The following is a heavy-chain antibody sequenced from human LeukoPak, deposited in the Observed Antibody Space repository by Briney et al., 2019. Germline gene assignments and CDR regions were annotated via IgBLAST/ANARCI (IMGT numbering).Heavy chain of an antibody. CDR2: IGGSGGTTYYT. CDR1: GFTFSSCA. J-gene: IGHJ4*02. D-gene: IGHD3-22*01. Sequence: PGGSLRLSCAASGFTFSSCAMSWVRQAPGKGLEWVSTIGGSGGTTYYTYYADSVKGRFTISRDNSKNTLYLQMNSLRAEDTAVYYCARDLWYYYDSSGSSFDYWGQGTLVTVSS. CDR3: ARDLWYYYDSSGSSFDY. V-gene: IGHV3-23*01.